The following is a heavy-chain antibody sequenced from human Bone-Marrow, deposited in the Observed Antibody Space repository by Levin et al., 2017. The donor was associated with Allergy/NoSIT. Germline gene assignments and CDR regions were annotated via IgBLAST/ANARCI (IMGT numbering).Heavy chain of an antibody. CDR1: GASVKNGVYY. J-gene: IGHJ4*02. CDR3: ATSAFYQDTSGYYFDS. V-gene: IGHV4-31*03. D-gene: IGHD6-13*01. CDR2: VSYSGSM. Sequence: KASETLSLTCTVSGASVKNGVYYWSWIRQHPGKGLQWIGFVSYSGSMYSNPSLKSRVSISVDASKTQFSLKLTSVTAADTAVYYCATSAFYQDTSGYYFDSWGQGTLVTVSS.